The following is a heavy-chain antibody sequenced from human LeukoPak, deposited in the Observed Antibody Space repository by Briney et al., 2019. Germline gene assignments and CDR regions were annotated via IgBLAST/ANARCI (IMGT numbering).Heavy chain of an antibody. CDR2: INPSGGST. Sequence: ASVKVSCKASGYTFTSYYMHWVRQAPGQGLEWMGIINPSGGSTSYAQKFQGRVTMTRDTSTSTVYMELSGLRSEDTAVYYCARGSGIAAADDWFDPWGQGTQVTVSS. D-gene: IGHD6-13*01. CDR1: GYTFTSYY. V-gene: IGHV1-46*01. CDR3: ARGSGIAAADDWFDP. J-gene: IGHJ5*02.